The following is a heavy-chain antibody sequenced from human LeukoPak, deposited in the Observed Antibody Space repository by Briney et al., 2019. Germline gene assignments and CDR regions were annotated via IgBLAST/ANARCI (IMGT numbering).Heavy chain of an antibody. CDR1: GGSFSGYY. CDR3: TRDARFGELLDY. CDR2: INHSGST. J-gene: IGHJ4*02. D-gene: IGHD3-10*01. Sequence: KPSETLSLTCAVYGGSFSGYYWSWIRQPPGKGLEWIGEINHSGSTNYNPSLKSRVAITVDTSKNQLSLKLTSVTAADTATYYCTRDARFGELLDYWSQGTLVTVSS. V-gene: IGHV4-34*01.